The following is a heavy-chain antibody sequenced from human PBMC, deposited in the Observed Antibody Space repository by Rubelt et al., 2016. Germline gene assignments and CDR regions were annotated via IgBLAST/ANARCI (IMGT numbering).Heavy chain of an antibody. D-gene: IGHD5-24*01. Sequence: QVPGAGLEWVSYISSSSSTIYYADSVKGRFTISRDNAKNSLYLQMNSLRAEDTAVYYCARSNGYNYFDYWGQGTLVTVSS. V-gene: IGHV3-48*01. CDR2: ISSSSSTI. CDR3: ARSNGYNYFDY. J-gene: IGHJ4*02.